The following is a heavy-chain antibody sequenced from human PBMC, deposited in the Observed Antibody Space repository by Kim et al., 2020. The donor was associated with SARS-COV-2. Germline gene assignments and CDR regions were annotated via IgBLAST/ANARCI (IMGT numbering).Heavy chain of an antibody. CDR3: ARGRPLVYYDILTGYPTRHYVSPNNWFDP. J-gene: IGHJ5*02. D-gene: IGHD3-9*01. Sequence: SETLSLTCAVYGGSFSGYYWSWIRQPPGKGLEWIGEINHSGSTNYNPSLKSRVTISVDTSKNQFPLKLSSVTAADTAVYYCARGRPLVYYDILTGYPTRHYVSPNNWFDPWGQGTLVTVSS. V-gene: IGHV4-34*01. CDR2: INHSGST. CDR1: GGSFSGYY.